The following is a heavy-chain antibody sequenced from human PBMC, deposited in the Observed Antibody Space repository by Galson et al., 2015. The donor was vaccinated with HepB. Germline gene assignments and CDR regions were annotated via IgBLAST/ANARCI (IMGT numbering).Heavy chain of an antibody. D-gene: IGHD5-24*01. Sequence: SLRLSCAASGFTFSDYYMSWIRQAPGKGLEWVSYISSSSSYTNYADSVKGRFTISRDNAKNSLYLQMNSLRAEDTAVYYCARGSGESGMDVWGQGTTVTVSS. CDR3: ARGSGESGMDV. CDR2: ISSSSSYT. V-gene: IGHV3-11*06. J-gene: IGHJ6*02. CDR1: GFTFSDYY.